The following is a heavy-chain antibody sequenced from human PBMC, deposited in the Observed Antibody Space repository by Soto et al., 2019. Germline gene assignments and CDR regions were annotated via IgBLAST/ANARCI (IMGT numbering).Heavy chain of an antibody. CDR1: GGSLSSSTYY. D-gene: IGHD5-12*01. J-gene: IGHJ4*02. CDR3: ARHSADGYNRPSGY. CDR2: IDYSGTT. V-gene: IGHV4-39*01. Sequence: SETLSLTCTVSGGSLSSSTYYWGWVRQPPGKGLEWIGSIDYSGTTSYNPSLNSRVTISVDTSRNQFSLKLSSVTAADAAVYYCARHSADGYNRPSGYWGQGTLVTVSS.